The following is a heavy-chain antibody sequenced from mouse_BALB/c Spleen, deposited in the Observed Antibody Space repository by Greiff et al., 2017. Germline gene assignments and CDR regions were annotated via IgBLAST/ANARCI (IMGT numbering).Heavy chain of an antibody. D-gene: IGHD4-1*01. CDR3: ARTGTNAMDY. V-gene: IGHV5-6*01. CDR1: GFTFSSYG. CDR2: ISSGGSYT. Sequence: EVKLVESGGDLVKPGGSLKLSCAASGFTFSSYGMSWVRQTPDKRLEWVATISSGGSYTYYPDSVKGRFTISRDNAKNTLYLQMSSLKSEDTAMYYCARTGTNAMDYWGQGTSVTVSS. J-gene: IGHJ4*01.